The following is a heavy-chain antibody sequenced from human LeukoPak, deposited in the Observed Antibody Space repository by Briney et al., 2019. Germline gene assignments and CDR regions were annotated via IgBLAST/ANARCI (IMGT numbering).Heavy chain of an antibody. V-gene: IGHV1-18*01. Sequence: ASVKVSCKASGYTFTSYGISWVRQAPGQGLEWMGWISAYNGNTNYAQKLQGRVTMTTDTSTSTAYMELRSLRSDDTAVYYCARAHYDILTGYRPYYYYGMDVWGQGTTVTVSS. J-gene: IGHJ6*02. CDR1: GYTFTSYG. CDR2: ISAYNGNT. CDR3: ARAHYDILTGYRPYYYYGMDV. D-gene: IGHD3-9*01.